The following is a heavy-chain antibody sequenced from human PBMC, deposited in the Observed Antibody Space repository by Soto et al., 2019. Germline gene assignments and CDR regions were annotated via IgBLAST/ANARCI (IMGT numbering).Heavy chain of an antibody. Sequence: SETLSLTCTVSGGSISSFYWYWIRQPPGKGLEWIGYISHIGSTNYHPSLKSRLTMSLDTSKNQFSLKLSSVTAADTAVYYCARDPDLSPWGQGTLVTVSS. CDR1: GGSISSFY. J-gene: IGHJ5*02. V-gene: IGHV4-59*01. CDR2: ISHIGST. CDR3: ARDPDLSP.